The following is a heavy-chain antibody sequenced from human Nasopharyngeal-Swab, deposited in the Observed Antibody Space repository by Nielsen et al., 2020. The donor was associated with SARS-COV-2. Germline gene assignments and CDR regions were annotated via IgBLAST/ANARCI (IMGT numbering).Heavy chain of an antibody. CDR2: IYYSGST. J-gene: IGHJ3*02. Sequence: IRQPPGKGLEWIGSIYYSGSTYYNPSLKSRVTISVDTSKNQFSLKLSSVTAADTAVYYCAISYYDILTGYTDAFDIWGQGTMVTVSS. D-gene: IGHD3-9*01. V-gene: IGHV4-39*01. CDR3: AISYYDILTGYTDAFDI.